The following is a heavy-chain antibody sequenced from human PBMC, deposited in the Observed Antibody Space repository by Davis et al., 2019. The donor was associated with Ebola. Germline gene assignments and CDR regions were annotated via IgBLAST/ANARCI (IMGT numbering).Heavy chain of an antibody. Sequence: GESLKISCAASGFTFSSYAMSWVRQAPGKGLEWVSSISSDSDYIYYADSVKGRFTISRDNAKSTLYLQMNSLRAEDTAVYSCAKVDWESVPHWGQGTRVTVSS. CDR1: GFTFSSYA. CDR3: AKVDWESVPH. J-gene: IGHJ4*02. D-gene: IGHD1-26*01. CDR2: ISSDSDYI. V-gene: IGHV3-21*01.